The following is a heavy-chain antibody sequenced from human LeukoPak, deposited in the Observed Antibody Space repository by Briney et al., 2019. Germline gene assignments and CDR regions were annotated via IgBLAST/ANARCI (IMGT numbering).Heavy chain of an antibody. J-gene: IGHJ6*04. Sequence: GGSLRLSCAASGFTFSSYWMSWVRQAPGKGLEWVANIKQDGSEKYCVDSVKGRFTISRDNAKNSLYLQMNSLRAEDTAVYYCARDLIVVVPAAMQSYYYYGMDVWGKGTTVTVSS. CDR3: ARDLIVVVPAAMQSYYYYGMDV. CDR1: GFTFSSYW. V-gene: IGHV3-7*03. CDR2: IKQDGSEK. D-gene: IGHD2-2*01.